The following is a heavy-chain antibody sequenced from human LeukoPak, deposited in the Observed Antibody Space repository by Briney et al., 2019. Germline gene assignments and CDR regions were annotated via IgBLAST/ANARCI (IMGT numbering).Heavy chain of an antibody. Sequence: LPGGSLRLSCAASGFTFSSYGMHWVRQAPGKGLEWVAVIWYDGSNKYYADSVKGRFTISRDNSKNTLYLQMNSLRAEDTAVYYCARADVAAAGHYYYYGMDVWGQGTTVTVSS. D-gene: IGHD6-13*01. CDR2: IWYDGSNK. V-gene: IGHV3-33*01. CDR3: ARADVAAAGHYYYYGMDV. J-gene: IGHJ6*02. CDR1: GFTFSSYG.